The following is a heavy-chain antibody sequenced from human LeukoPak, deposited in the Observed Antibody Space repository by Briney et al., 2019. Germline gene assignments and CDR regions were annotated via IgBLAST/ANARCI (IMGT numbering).Heavy chain of an antibody. D-gene: IGHD3-3*01. CDR2: INPNSGGT. V-gene: IGHV1-2*02. CDR3: ARIGAYDFWSGYWQNAFDI. Sequence: ASVKDSCKASVYTFTSYYMHWVRQAPGQGREWMGWINPNSGGTNYAQKLQGRVTMTRDTSISTAYMELSRLRSDDTAVYYCARIGAYDFWSGYWQNAFDIWGQGTMVTVSS. CDR1: VYTFTSYY. J-gene: IGHJ3*02.